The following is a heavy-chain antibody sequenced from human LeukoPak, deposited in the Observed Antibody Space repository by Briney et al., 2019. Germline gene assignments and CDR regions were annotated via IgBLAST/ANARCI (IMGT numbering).Heavy chain of an antibody. D-gene: IGHD6-13*01. CDR3: ARGRTKQQLPDY. J-gene: IGHJ4*02. V-gene: IGHV1-8*02. CDR2: MNPNSGNT. Sequence: GASVKVSCKAPGYTFTSYGINWVRQATGQGLEWMGWMNPNSGNTGYAQKFQGRVTMTRNTSISTAYMELSSLRSEDTAVYYCARGRTKQQLPDYWGQGTLVTVSS. CDR1: GYTFTSYG.